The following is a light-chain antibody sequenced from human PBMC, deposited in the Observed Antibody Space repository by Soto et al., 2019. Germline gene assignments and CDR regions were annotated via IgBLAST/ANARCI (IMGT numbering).Light chain of an antibody. Sequence: QSALTQPASMSGSLGQSITISCTGTSSDIGRYKFVSWYQHHPGKAPKLIIYEATKRPSGVPYRFSGSKSGNTASLTISGLQAEDEADYYCCSYAGSSTWVFGGGTKVTVL. J-gene: IGLJ3*02. V-gene: IGLV2-23*01. CDR3: CSYAGSSTWV. CDR1: SSDIGRYKF. CDR2: EAT.